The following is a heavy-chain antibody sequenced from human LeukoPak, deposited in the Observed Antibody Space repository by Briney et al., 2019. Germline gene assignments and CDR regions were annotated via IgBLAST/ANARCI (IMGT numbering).Heavy chain of an antibody. D-gene: IGHD3-10*01. CDR2: INTNTGNP. CDR1: GYTFNKYA. V-gene: IGHV7-4-1*02. CDR3: ARRGVHNYYYYGMDV. Sequence: ASVKVSCKASGYTFNKYAINWVRQAPGQGLEWMGWINTNTGNPSYARDFTGRFVFSLDTSVSTAYLQISSLKAEDTAVYYCARRGVHNYYYYGMDVWGQGTTVTVSS. J-gene: IGHJ6*02.